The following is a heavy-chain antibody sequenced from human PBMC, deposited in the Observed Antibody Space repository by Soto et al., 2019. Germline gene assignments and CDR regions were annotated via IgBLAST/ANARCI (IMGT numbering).Heavy chain of an antibody. CDR1: GGSISSYY. Sequence: SSETLSLTCTVSGGSISSYYWSWIRQPPGKGLEWIGYIYYSGSTNYNPSLKSRVTISVDTSKNQFSLKLSSVTAADTAVYYCAGFNWNYGYYYYGMDVSGQGTTVTV. CDR3: AGFNWNYGYYYYGMDV. V-gene: IGHV4-59*01. J-gene: IGHJ6*02. D-gene: IGHD1-7*01. CDR2: IYYSGST.